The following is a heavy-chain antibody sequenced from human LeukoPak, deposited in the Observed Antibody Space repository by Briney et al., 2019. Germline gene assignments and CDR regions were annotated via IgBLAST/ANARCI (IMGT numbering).Heavy chain of an antibody. V-gene: IGHV4-59*01. J-gene: IGHJ4*02. Sequence: PSETLSLTCTVSGGSISSYYWSWIRQPPGKGLEWIGYIYYSGSTNYNPSLKSRVTISVDTSKNQFSLKLSSVTAADTAVYYCARVRSDGFPRYYFDYWGQGTLVTVSS. CDR2: IYYSGST. CDR3: ARVRSDGFPRYYFDY. D-gene: IGHD5-24*01. CDR1: GGSISSYY.